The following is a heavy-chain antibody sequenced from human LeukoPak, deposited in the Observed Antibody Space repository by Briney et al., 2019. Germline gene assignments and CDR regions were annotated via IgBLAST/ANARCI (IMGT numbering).Heavy chain of an antibody. CDR2: ISSSGTTI. V-gene: IGHV3-48*01. Sequence: GGSLRLSCAASGFTFSSYSMNWVRQAPEKGLEWVSYISSSGTTIYYADSVKGRFTISRHNAKNSLYLQMNSLRAEDTAVYYCARDRSRMIWGQGTLVTVSS. J-gene: IGHJ4*02. CDR3: ARDRSRMI. D-gene: IGHD2-2*01. CDR1: GFTFSSYS.